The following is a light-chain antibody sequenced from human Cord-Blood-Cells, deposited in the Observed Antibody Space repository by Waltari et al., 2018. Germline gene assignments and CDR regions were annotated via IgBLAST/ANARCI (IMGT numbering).Light chain of an antibody. V-gene: IGKV1-39*01. J-gene: IGKJ3*01. CDR2: AAS. CDR1: QSISSY. Sequence: DIQMTQSPSSLSASVGDSVPITCRASQSISSYLNWYQQKPVKAPKLLIYAASSLQSGVPSRFSGSGSGTDFTLTISSLQPEDFATYYCQQSYSTPFTFGPGTKVDIK. CDR3: QQSYSTPFT.